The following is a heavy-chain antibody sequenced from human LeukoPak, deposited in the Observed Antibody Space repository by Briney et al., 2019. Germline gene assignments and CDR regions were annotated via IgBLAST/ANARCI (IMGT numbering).Heavy chain of an antibody. CDR3: ARQHIVVVTASESWFDP. Sequence: SETLSLTCTVSGGSISSYYWSWIRQPPGKGLEWIGYIYYSGSTNYNPSLKSRVTISVDTSKNQFSLKLSSVTAADTAVYYYARQHIVVVTASESWFDPWGQGTLVTVSS. D-gene: IGHD2-21*02. J-gene: IGHJ5*02. V-gene: IGHV4-59*01. CDR2: IYYSGST. CDR1: GGSISSYY.